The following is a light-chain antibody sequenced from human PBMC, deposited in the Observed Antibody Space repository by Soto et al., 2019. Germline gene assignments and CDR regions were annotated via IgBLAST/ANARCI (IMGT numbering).Light chain of an antibody. Sequence: QCFLTLPPSASGSPGQSFTISCTGTSSDVGGYNYVSWYQQHPGKAPKLMIYEVSKRPSGVPDRFSGSKSGNTASLTVSGLQAEDEADYYCRSYAGSNNYVFGTGTKVTVL. CDR3: RSYAGSNNYV. CDR1: SSDVGGYNY. CDR2: EVS. V-gene: IGLV2-8*01. J-gene: IGLJ1*01.